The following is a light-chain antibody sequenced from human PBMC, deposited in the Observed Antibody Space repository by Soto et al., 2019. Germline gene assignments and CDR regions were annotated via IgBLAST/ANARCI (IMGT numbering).Light chain of an antibody. Sequence: DIQMTQSPSTLSASVGDRVTITCRASQSISTWLAWYQQKPGKAPNLLIYKASSLESGVPSRFSGSGSGTEFTLTISSLQPDDFATYYCQQYNSYSEAFGQGNKVDIK. CDR2: KAS. CDR1: QSISTW. CDR3: QQYNSYSEA. V-gene: IGKV1-5*03. J-gene: IGKJ1*01.